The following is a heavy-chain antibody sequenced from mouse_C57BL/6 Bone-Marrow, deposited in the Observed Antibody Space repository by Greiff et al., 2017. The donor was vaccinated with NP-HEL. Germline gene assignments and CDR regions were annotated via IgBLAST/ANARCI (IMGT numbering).Heavy chain of an antibody. CDR2: IYPGSGNT. Sequence: VKLMESGPELVKPGASVKISCKASGYSFTSYYIHWVKQRPGQGLEWIGWIYPGSGNTKYNEKFKGKATLTADTSSSTAYMQLSSLTSEDSAVYYCARGSTVERFAYWGQGTLVTVSA. D-gene: IGHD1-1*01. CDR3: ARGSTVERFAY. V-gene: IGHV1-66*01. CDR1: GYSFTSYY. J-gene: IGHJ3*01.